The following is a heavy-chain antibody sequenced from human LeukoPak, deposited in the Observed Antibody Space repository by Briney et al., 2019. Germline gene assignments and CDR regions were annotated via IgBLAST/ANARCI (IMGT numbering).Heavy chain of an antibody. Sequence: PSETLSLTCTVSGGSISTYFWSWIRQPPGKGLEWIGYIYHSGSTSYNPSLKSRVFISVDTSKNQFSLRLNSVTAADTAVYYCARAGNNWFDPWGQGTLVTVSS. CDR2: IYHSGST. V-gene: IGHV4-59*01. J-gene: IGHJ5*02. CDR3: ARAGNNWFDP. CDR1: GGSISTYF.